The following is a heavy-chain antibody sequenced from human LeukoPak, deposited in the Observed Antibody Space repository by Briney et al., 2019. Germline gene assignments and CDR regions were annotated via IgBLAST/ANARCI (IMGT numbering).Heavy chain of an antibody. V-gene: IGHV1-2*02. CDR2: INPNSGGT. J-gene: IGHJ4*02. Sequence: ASVKVSCKASGYTFTGYYMHWVRQAPGQGLEWMGWINPNSGGTNYAQKFQGRVTMTRDTSISTAYMELSRLRSDDTAVHYCARMQASEQQLAPGYWGQGTLVTVSS. D-gene: IGHD6-13*01. CDR1: GYTFTGYY. CDR3: ARMQASEQQLAPGY.